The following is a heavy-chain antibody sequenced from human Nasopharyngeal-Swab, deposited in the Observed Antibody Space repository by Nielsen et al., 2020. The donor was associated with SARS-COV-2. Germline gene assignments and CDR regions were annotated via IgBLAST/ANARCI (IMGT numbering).Heavy chain of an antibody. V-gene: IGHV3-21*01. CDR3: ARVRQQLQPGMDV. CDR1: GFTFSSYS. D-gene: IGHD6-13*01. J-gene: IGHJ6*02. CDR2: ISSSSSYI. Sequence: GESLKISCAASGFTFSSYSMNWVRQAPGKGLEWVSSISSSSSYICYADSVKGRFTISRDNAKNSLYLQMNSLRAEDTAVYYCARVRQQLQPGMDVWGQGTTVTVSS.